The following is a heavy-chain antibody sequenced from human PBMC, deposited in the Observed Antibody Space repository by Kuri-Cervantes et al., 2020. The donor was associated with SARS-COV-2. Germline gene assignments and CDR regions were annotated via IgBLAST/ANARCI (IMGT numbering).Heavy chain of an antibody. J-gene: IGHJ6*03. CDR3: ARRAYGEQVDYYYMDV. V-gene: IGHV5-51*01. CDR1: GYSFTSYR. Sequence: KVSCKGSGYSFTSYRIGWVRQMPGKGLEWMGIIYPGDSDTRYSPSFQGQVTISADKSISTAFLQWSSLKASDTAMYYCARRAYGEQVDYYYMDVWGKGTTVTVSS. D-gene: IGHD4-17*01. CDR2: IYPGDSDT.